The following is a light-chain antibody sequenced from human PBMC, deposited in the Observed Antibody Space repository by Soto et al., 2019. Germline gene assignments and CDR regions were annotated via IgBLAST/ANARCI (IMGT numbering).Light chain of an antibody. Sequence: EIVMTQSPATVSVSPGERATLSCRASQSISTNVAWYQQKPGQALRLLIYDASTRATGISSRFRGSGYGTEFTLTISSLQSEDFAIYYCQQYNNWPPLTFGGGTKVEI. V-gene: IGKV3-15*01. CDR1: QSISTN. CDR2: DAS. J-gene: IGKJ4*01. CDR3: QQYNNWPPLT.